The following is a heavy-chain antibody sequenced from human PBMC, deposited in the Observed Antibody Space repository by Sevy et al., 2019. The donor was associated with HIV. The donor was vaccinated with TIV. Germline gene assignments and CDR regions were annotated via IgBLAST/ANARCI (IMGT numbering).Heavy chain of an antibody. Sequence: SETLSLTCAVYGGSFSGYYWSWIRQPPGKGLEWIGEINHSGSTNYNPSLKSRVTISVDTSKNQFSLKLSSVTAADTAVYHCADIRNWFDPWGQGTLVTVSS. CDR3: ADIRNWFDP. V-gene: IGHV4-34*01. CDR1: GGSFSGYY. CDR2: INHSGST. J-gene: IGHJ5*02. D-gene: IGHD2-15*01.